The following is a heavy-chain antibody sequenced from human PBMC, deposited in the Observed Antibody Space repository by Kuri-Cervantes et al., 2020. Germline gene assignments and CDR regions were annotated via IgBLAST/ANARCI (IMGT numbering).Heavy chain of an antibody. CDR1: GFSFSDDY. Sequence: GESLKISCAASGFSFSDDYMSWIRQAPRKGLEWISYISNSARTIYYTDSVKGRFTISRDNAKNSVYLQMNSLRAEDTAVYYCARVRGVGSYAYVADWGQGILVTVSS. CDR2: ISNSARTI. CDR3: ARVRGVGSYAYVAD. J-gene: IGHJ4*02. V-gene: IGHV3-11*01. D-gene: IGHD3-16*01.